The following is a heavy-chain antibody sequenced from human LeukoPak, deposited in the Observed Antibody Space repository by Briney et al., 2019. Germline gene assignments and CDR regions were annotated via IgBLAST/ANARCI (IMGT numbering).Heavy chain of an antibody. V-gene: IGHV4-34*01. J-gene: IGHJ5*02. CDR1: GGSFSGYY. D-gene: IGHD6-19*01. CDR2: INHSGST. CDR3: ARSIAVAIDP. Sequence: PSETLSLTCAVYGGSFSGYYWSWIRQPPGKGLGWIGEINHSGSTNYNPSLKSRVTISVDTSKNQFSLKLSSVTAADTAVYYCARSIAVAIDPWGQGTLVTVSS.